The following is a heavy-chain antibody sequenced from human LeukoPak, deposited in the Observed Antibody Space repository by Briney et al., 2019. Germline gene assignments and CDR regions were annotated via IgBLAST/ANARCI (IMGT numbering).Heavy chain of an antibody. V-gene: IGHV1-18*01. CDR1: GYTFTSYG. J-gene: IGHJ4*02. CDR2: IGAYNVNT. CDR3: ARDYYDSSGYRQNYFDY. D-gene: IGHD3-22*01. Sequence: ASVTVSCKASGYTFTSYGISWVRQAPGQGLEWMGWIGAYNVNTNYAQKLQGGVTMTTDTSTSTAYMELRGLRSDDTAVYYCARDYYDSSGYRQNYFDYWGQGTLVTVSS.